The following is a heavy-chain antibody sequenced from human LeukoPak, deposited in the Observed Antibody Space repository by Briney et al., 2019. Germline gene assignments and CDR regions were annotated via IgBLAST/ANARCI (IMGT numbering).Heavy chain of an antibody. CDR3: AGLWFGELRIDY. D-gene: IGHD3-10*01. V-gene: IGHV4-59*01. CDR1: GGSISSYY. CDR2: IYYSGST. J-gene: IGHJ4*02. Sequence: PSETLSLTCTVSGGSISSYYWSWIRQPPGKGLEWIGYIYYSGSTNYNPSLKSRVTISVDTSKNQFSLKLSSVTAADTAVYYCAGLWFGELRIDYWGQGTLVTVSS.